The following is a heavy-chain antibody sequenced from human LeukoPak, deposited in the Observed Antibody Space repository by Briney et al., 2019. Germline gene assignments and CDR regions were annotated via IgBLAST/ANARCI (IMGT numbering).Heavy chain of an antibody. J-gene: IGHJ3*02. CDR2: IYLGDSDT. CDR1: GYSIITYW. D-gene: IGHD6-13*01. V-gene: IGHV5-51*01. CDR3: AIRLAAAGISAFDI. Sequence: GESLKISCKASGYSIITYWIGWVRQMPGKGLEWMGIIYLGDSDTRYSPSFQGQVTISADKSISTAYLQWSSLKASDTAMYYCAIRLAAAGISAFDIWGQGTMVTVSS.